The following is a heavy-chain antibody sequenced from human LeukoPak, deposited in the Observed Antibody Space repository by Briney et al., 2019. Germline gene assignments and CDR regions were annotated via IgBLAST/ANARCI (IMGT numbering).Heavy chain of an antibody. CDR1: GFTFSSYA. Sequence: GGSLRLSCAASGFTFSSYAMNWVRQAPGKGLEWVSTISGSGASTYSADSVKGRFTISRDSSKNTLYLQMNSLRAEDTAVYYCAKDPSGMDVWGQGTTVTVSS. CDR2: ISGSGAST. J-gene: IGHJ6*02. CDR3: AKDPSGMDV. V-gene: IGHV3-23*01.